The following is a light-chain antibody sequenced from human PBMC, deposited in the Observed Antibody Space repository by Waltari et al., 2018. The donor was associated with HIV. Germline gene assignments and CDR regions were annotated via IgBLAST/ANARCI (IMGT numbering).Light chain of an antibody. CDR1: QSVLYSSNNKNH. J-gene: IGKJ3*01. CDR3: QQYYSSPWN. V-gene: IGKV4-1*01. Sequence: DIVMTQSPDSLAVSLGERATINCKSSQSVLYSSNNKNHIGWYQQKPGQPPRLLIYWASTRESGVPDRFSGSGSGTDFTLTISSLQAEDVAVYYCQQYYSSPWNFSPGTKVDIK. CDR2: WAS.